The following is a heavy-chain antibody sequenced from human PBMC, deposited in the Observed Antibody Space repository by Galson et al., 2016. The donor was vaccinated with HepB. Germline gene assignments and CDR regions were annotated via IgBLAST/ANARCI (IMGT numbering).Heavy chain of an antibody. D-gene: IGHD3-16*01. CDR1: GFTFSNYW. Sequence: SLRLSCAASGFTFSNYWMSWVRQAPGKGLECVANLKPDGSDKYYVDSVMGRFTISRDNAKNSLYLQMNSLSAEDTAVYYCATGGSRGISDAFGFWGQGTMVTVSS. V-gene: IGHV3-7*01. CDR2: LKPDGSDK. J-gene: IGHJ3*01. CDR3: ATGGSRGISDAFGF.